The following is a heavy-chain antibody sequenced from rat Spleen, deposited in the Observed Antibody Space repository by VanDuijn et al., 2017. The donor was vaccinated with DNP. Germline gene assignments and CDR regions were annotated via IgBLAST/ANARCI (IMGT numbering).Heavy chain of an antibody. CDR3: ARTVWQLGGFAY. CDR1: GFSLPSYG. J-gene: IGHJ3*01. D-gene: IGHD1-10*01. V-gene: IGHV2-16*01. Sequence: QVQLKESGPGMVQPSQTLSLTCTVSGFSLPSYGVSWVRQPPGKGLEWIGAIWSGGSTDYNSAIKSRLSISRDTSKSQVFLKMNSLQTEDTAMYFCARTVWQLGGFAYWGQGTLVTVSS. CDR2: IWSGGST.